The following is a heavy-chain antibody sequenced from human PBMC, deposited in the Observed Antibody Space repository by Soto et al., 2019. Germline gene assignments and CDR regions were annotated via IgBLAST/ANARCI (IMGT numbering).Heavy chain of an antibody. CDR2: IIPIFGTA. Sequence: QVQLVQSGAEVKKPGSSVKVSCKASGGTFSSYAISWVRQAPGQGLEWMGGIIPIFGTANYAQKFQGRVTITADESMSTAYMELSSLSSEDTAVYYCARDQENIVVVPAAIPYYYYGMDVWGQGTTVTVSS. CDR3: ARDQENIVVVPAAIPYYYYGMDV. V-gene: IGHV1-69*01. J-gene: IGHJ6*02. CDR1: GGTFSSYA. D-gene: IGHD2-2*02.